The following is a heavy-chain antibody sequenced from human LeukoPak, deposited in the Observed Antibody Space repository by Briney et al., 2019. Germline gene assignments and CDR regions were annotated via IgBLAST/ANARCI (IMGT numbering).Heavy chain of an antibody. CDR1: GFTFSDYY. Sequence: PGGSLRLSCAASGFTFSDYYMSGIRQAPGKGLEWVSYISSSGSTIYYADSVKGRFTISRDNAKNSLYLQMSSLRAEDTAVYYCAREGYSLLGDYFDYWGQGTLVTVSS. D-gene: IGHD5-24*01. V-gene: IGHV3-11*04. CDR2: ISSSGSTI. J-gene: IGHJ4*02. CDR3: AREGYSLLGDYFDY.